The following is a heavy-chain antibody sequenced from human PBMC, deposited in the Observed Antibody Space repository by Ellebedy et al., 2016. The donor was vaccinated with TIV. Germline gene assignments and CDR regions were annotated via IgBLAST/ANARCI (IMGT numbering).Heavy chain of an antibody. CDR1: GFTFSSYS. V-gene: IGHV3-21*01. Sequence: GESLKISXAASGFTFSSYSMNWVRQAPGKGLEWVSSISSSSSYIYYADSVKGRFTISRDNSKNTLYLQMNSLRAEDTAVYYCARDSVPYYYYMDVWGKGTTVTVSS. CDR2: ISSSSSYI. J-gene: IGHJ6*03. CDR3: ARDSVPYYYYMDV.